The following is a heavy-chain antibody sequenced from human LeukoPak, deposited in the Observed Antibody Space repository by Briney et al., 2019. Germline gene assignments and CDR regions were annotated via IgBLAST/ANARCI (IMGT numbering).Heavy chain of an antibody. D-gene: IGHD1-26*01. Sequence: GGSLRLSCAASGFSFSSYAMSWVRQAPGKGLEWVSAISGSGGSTYYADSVKGRFTISRDNSKNTLYLQMNSLRAEDTAVYYCAKVYGGSYGFDAFDIWGQGTMVTVSS. CDR3: AKVYGGSYGFDAFDI. CDR2: ISGSGGST. CDR1: GFSFSSYA. V-gene: IGHV3-23*01. J-gene: IGHJ3*02.